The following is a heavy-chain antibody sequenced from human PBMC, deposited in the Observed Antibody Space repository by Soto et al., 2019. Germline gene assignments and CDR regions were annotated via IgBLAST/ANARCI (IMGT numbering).Heavy chain of an antibody. CDR1: GGSISSGDYY. Sequence: ASETLSLTCTVSGGSISSGDYYWSWIRQPPGKGLEWIGYIYYSGSTYYNPSLKSRVTISVDTSKNQFSLNLSSVTAADTAVYYCASTRYFDCYPQPTLFDYWGQGTLVTVSS. CDR3: ASTRYFDCYPQPTLFDY. V-gene: IGHV4-30-4*01. D-gene: IGHD3-9*01. J-gene: IGHJ4*02. CDR2: IYYSGST.